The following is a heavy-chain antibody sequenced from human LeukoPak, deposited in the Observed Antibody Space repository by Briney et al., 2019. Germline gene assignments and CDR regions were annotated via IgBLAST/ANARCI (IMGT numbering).Heavy chain of an antibody. V-gene: IGHV3-21*01. D-gene: IGHD6-13*01. J-gene: IGHJ3*02. CDR1: GFTFSSYS. CDR2: ISSSSSYI. Sequence: PGGSLRLSCAASGFTFSSYSMNWVRQAPGEGLEWVSSISSSSSYIYYADSVKGRFTISRDNAKNSLYLQMNSLRAEDTAVYYCARYSSSWLVAFDIWGQGTMVTVSS. CDR3: ARYSSSWLVAFDI.